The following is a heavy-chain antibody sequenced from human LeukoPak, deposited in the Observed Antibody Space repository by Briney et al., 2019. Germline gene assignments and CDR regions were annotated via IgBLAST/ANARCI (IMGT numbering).Heavy chain of an antibody. CDR3: ARLLGGVAVSDSDYFDS. V-gene: IGHV3-7*01. CDR2: IKYDGGEK. D-gene: IGHD6-19*01. CDR1: DFTFSSHW. J-gene: IGHJ4*02. Sequence: GGSLRLSCAASDFTFSSHWMSWVRQAPGKGLEWVAYIKYDGGEKNFVDSVRGRFTISRDNAKNLVYLQMNSLRVEDTAVYYCARLLGGVAVSDSDYFDSWGQGTLVTVAS.